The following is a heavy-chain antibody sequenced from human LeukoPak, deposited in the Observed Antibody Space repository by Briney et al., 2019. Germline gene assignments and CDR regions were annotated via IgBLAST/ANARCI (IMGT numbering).Heavy chain of an antibody. CDR3: ARNDAFDI. CDR1: GYTFTGYY. V-gene: IGHV1-18*04. CDR2: ISAYNGNT. Sequence: ASVKVSCKASGYTFTGYYMHWVRQAPGQGLEWMGWISAYNGNTNYAQKLQGRVTMTTDTSTSTAYMELRSLRSDDTAVYYCARNDAFDIWGQGTMVTVSS. J-gene: IGHJ3*02.